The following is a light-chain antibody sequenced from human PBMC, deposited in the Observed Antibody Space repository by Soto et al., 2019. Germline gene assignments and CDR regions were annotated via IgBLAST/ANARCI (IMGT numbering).Light chain of an antibody. CDR3: QQYVTSPPGT. Sequence: TQSPSSLSASVGDRVTITCQASQNINNYLTWYQKKPGQAPRLLIYGASSRATGIPDRFSGSGSGTDLTLTISRLEPGDFAVYYCQQYVTSPPGTFGQGTKVDIK. CDR1: QNINNY. V-gene: IGKV3-20*01. J-gene: IGKJ1*01. CDR2: GAS.